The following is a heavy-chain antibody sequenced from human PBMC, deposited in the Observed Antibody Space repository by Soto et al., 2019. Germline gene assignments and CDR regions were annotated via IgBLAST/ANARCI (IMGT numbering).Heavy chain of an antibody. D-gene: IGHD3-10*01. V-gene: IGHV4-34*01. CDR3: ARGGIIMVRGRHWFDP. CDR1: GGSFSGYY. J-gene: IGHJ5*02. CDR2: INHSGST. Sequence: QVQLQQWGAGLLKPSETLSLICAVYGGSFSGYYWSWIRQPPGKGLEWIGEINHSGSTNYNPSLKGRVTISVDTSKKQFSLKLSSVTAADTAVYYCARGGIIMVRGRHWFDPWGQGTLVTVSS.